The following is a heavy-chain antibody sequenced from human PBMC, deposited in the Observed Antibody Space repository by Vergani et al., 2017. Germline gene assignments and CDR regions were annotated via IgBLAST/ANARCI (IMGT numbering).Heavy chain of an antibody. Sequence: EVQLDESGGGLVLPGRSLRLSCVASGFTSAGYAMHWVRQAPGKGLEWVSGISWNSNSIGYADSVKGRFTISRDNAKNSLYLQMNSLRAEDTALYYCAKDLVTSSGGGWFDPWGQGTLVTVSS. D-gene: IGHD6-6*01. V-gene: IGHV3-9*02. CDR3: AKDLVTSSGGGWFDP. CDR1: GFTSAGYA. CDR2: ISWNSNSI. J-gene: IGHJ5*02.